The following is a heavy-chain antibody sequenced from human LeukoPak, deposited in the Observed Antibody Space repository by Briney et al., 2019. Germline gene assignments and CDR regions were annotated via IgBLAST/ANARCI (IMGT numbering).Heavy chain of an antibody. J-gene: IGHJ4*02. Sequence: GGSLRLSCGASGFTFSSYAMSWVRQTPGKGLEWVSAISGSGGSTYYADSVQGRFTISRDNSMYTLYLQMNSLRAEDTAVYYCANTPARWLRLEAFDYWGRGTLVTVSS. V-gene: IGHV3-23*01. CDR3: ANTPARWLRLEAFDY. CDR2: ISGSGGST. CDR1: GFTFSSYA. D-gene: IGHD2-15*01.